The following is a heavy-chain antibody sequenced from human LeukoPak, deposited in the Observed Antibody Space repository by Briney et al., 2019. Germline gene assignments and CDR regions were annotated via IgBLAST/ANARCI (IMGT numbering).Heavy chain of an antibody. Sequence: PGRSLRLSCAASGFTFSNYGMHWVRQAPGKGLEWVAVISYDGSHKYYADSVKGRFTISRDNAKNTLYRQMSSRRAGETAVYYCTNTYSGMYYPLLDYGGQGTLVTVSS. D-gene: IGHD1-26*01. J-gene: IGHJ4*02. CDR3: TNTYSGMYYPLLDY. V-gene: IGHV3-30*18. CDR1: GFTFSNYG. CDR2: ISYDGSHK.